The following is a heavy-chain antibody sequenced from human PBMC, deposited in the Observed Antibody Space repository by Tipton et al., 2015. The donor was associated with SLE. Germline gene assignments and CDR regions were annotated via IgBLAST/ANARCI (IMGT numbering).Heavy chain of an antibody. J-gene: IGHJ5*02. V-gene: IGHV4-59*01. CDR3: ARDSSGGYNWFDP. Sequence: LRLSCTVSGSSITAYYWTWIRQPPGKGLEWIGYVYYSGTTNYNPSLESRVTISVDTSKNQFSLKLSSVTAADTAVYYCARDSSGGYNWFDPWGQGTLVTVSS. D-gene: IGHD3-22*01. CDR2: VYYSGTT. CDR1: GSSITAYY.